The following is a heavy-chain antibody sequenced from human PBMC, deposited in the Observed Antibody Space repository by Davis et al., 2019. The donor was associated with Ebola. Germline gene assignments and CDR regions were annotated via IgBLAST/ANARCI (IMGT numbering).Heavy chain of an antibody. CDR1: GFTFSSYS. CDR3: SRDQYSGSSAGGY. D-gene: IGHD6-6*01. Sequence: GESLKISCAASGFTFSSYSMSWVRQAPGKGLEWVSSITTSTYIYYADSVGGRFTISRDNAKNSLYLQMDSLRAEDTAVYYCSRDQYSGSSAGGYWGQGTLVTVSS. J-gene: IGHJ4*02. V-gene: IGHV3-21*01. CDR2: ITTSTYI.